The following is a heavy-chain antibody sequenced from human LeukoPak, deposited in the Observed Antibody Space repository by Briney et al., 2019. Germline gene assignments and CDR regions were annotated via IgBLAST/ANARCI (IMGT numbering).Heavy chain of an antibody. V-gene: IGHV4-34*01. D-gene: IGHD4-11*01. Sequence: PSETLSLTCAVYGGSFSGYYWGWIRQPPGKGLEWIGSIYYSGSTYYNPSLKSRVTISVDTSKNQFSLKLSSVTAADTAVYYCARVTSDVTWHNWFDPWGQGTLVTVSS. CDR3: ARVTSDVTWHNWFDP. CDR2: IYYSGST. CDR1: GGSFSGYY. J-gene: IGHJ5*02.